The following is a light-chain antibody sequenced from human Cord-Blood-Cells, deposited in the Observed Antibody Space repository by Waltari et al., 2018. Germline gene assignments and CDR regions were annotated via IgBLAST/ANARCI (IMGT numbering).Light chain of an antibody. CDR3: QQSYSTPYT. CDR2: AAS. CDR1: QSISSY. Sequence: DLQMTQSPSSLSPPVGASIPLTCRASQSISSYLNWSQQKPGKAPKLLIYAASSLQSGVPSRFSGSGSGTDFTLTISSLQPEDFATYYCQQSYSTPYTFGQGTKLEIK. J-gene: IGKJ2*01. V-gene: IGKV1-39*01.